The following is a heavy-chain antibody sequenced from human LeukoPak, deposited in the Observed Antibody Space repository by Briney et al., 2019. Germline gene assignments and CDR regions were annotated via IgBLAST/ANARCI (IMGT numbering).Heavy chain of an antibody. V-gene: IGHV4-34*01. CDR3: ARHLRPRGFGELLSRTPGGYNWFDP. J-gene: IGHJ5*02. CDR1: GGSFSGYY. D-gene: IGHD3-10*01. CDR2: INHSGST. Sequence: SETLSLTCAVYGGSFSGYYWSWIRQPPGKGLEWIGEINHSGSTNYNPSLKSRVTISVDTSKNQFSLKLSSVTAADTAVYYCARHLRPRGFGELLSRTPGGYNWFDPWGQGTLVTVSS.